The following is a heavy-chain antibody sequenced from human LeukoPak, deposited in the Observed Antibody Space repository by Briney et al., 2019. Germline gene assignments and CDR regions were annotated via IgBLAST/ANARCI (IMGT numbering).Heavy chain of an antibody. CDR1: GFTVSSNY. V-gene: IGHV3-66*01. CDR3: VKSGFGSYQLGGFDD. J-gene: IGHJ4*02. D-gene: IGHD5-18*01. CDR2: IYSGGST. Sequence: GGSLRLSCAASGFTVSSNYMSWVRQAPGKGLEWVSVIYSGGSTHYADSVKGRFSISRDNSKNTLYLQMSSLRAEDTAVYYCVKSGFGSYQLGGFDDWGQGTLVTVSS.